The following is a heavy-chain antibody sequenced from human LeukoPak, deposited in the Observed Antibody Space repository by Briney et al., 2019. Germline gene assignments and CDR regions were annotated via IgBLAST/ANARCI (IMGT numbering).Heavy chain of an antibody. CDR3: ARGGGYGSSPLK. J-gene: IGHJ4*02. D-gene: IGHD6-6*01. V-gene: IGHV4-4*09. Sequence: SETLSLACTVSGGSISSYYWSWLRQPPGKGLEWIGYIYTSGSTNYNPSLKSRVTISADTSKNQFSLKLNSVTAADTAVYYCARGGGYGSSPLKWGQGTLVTVSS. CDR2: IYTSGST. CDR1: GGSISSYY.